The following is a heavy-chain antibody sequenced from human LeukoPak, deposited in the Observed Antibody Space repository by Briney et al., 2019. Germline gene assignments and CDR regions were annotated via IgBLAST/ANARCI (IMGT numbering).Heavy chain of an antibody. CDR3: TKTYYNGSGSLDY. V-gene: IGHV3-15*01. Sequence: PGGSLRLSCAASGFTFSNAWMIWVRQAPGKGLEWVGRIKSKTDGGTTDYAAPVKGRFTISRDDSKNTLYLQMNSLKTEDTAIYYCTKTYYNGSGSLDYRGPGNLVTVSS. J-gene: IGHJ4*02. D-gene: IGHD3-10*01. CDR2: IKSKTDGGTT. CDR1: GFTFSNAW.